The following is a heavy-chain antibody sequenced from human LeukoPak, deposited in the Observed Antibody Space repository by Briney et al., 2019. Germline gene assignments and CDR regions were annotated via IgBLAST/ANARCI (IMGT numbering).Heavy chain of an antibody. D-gene: IGHD1-7*01. CDR3: VKQELLLDP. CDR2: IHYSGST. V-gene: IGHV4-39*01. CDR1: GGSISSSSYY. J-gene: IGHJ5*02. Sequence: SETLSLTCTVSGGSISSSSYYWGWIRQPPGKGLEWIGSIHYSGSTYYNPSLKSRVTISVDTSKNQFSLKLSSVTAADTAVYYCVKQELLLDPWGQGTLVTVSS.